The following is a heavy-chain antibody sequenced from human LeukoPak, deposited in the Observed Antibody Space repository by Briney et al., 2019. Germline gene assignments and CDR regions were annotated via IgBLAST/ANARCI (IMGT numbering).Heavy chain of an antibody. CDR1: GGSFSGYY. J-gene: IGHJ6*03. V-gene: IGHV4-34*01. D-gene: IGHD2-15*01. CDR2: INHSGST. Sequence: SETLSLTCAVYGGSFSGYYWSWIRQPPGKGLEWIGEINHSGSTNYNPSLKSRVTISVDTSKNQFSLKLSSVTAADTAVYYCAQAVVAATRYYYYCYMDVWGKGTTVTVSS. CDR3: AQAVVAATRYYYYCYMDV.